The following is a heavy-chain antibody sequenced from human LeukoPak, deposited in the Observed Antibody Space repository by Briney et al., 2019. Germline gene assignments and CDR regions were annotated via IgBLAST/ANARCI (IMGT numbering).Heavy chain of an antibody. D-gene: IGHD2-2*01. CDR2: ISAYNGNT. V-gene: IGHV1-18*01. CDR3: ARSKYCSSTSCYGGRYYYYYYYMDV. CDR1: GYTFTNYG. Sequence: ASVKVSCKASGYTFTNYGISWVRQAPGQGLEWMGWISAYNGNTNYAQKLQGRVTTTSDTSTSTAYMELRSLRSDDTAVYYCARSKYCSSTSCYGGRYYYYYYYMDVWGKGTTVTVSS. J-gene: IGHJ6*03.